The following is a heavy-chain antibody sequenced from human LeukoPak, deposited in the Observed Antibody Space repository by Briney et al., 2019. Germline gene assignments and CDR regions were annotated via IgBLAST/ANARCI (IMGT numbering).Heavy chain of an antibody. Sequence: SQTLSLTCAISGGSVSSNSAAWIWIRPSPSRGLEWLGRTYYRSKWYNDYAVSVKSRITINPDTSKNQFSLQLNSVTPEDTAVYYCARSGVVATIHYFDYWGQGTLVTVSS. V-gene: IGHV6-1*01. J-gene: IGHJ4*02. CDR2: TYYRSKWYN. CDR3: ARSGVVATIHYFDY. CDR1: GGSVSSNSAA. D-gene: IGHD5-12*01.